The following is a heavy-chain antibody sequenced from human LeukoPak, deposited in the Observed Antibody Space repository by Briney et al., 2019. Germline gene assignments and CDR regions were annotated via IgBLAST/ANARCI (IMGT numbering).Heavy chain of an antibody. CDR3: AKARRVITTVFDY. CDR2: IYSGGST. J-gene: IGHJ4*02. Sequence: PGGSLRLSCAASGFTVSSNYMSWVRQAPGKGLEWVSVIYSGGSTYYADSVKGRFTISRDNSKNTLYLQMNSLRAEDTAVYYCAKARRVITTVFDYWGQGTLVTVSS. CDR1: GFTVSSNY. V-gene: IGHV3-53*01. D-gene: IGHD3-22*01.